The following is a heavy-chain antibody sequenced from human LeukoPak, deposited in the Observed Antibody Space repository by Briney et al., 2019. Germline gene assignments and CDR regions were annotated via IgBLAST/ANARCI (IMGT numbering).Heavy chain of an antibody. Sequence: GGSLRLSCAASGFTFTNYWMSWVRQAPGKGLELVANIKQDRSEKYYVDSVKGRFTIFRDNAKNSLYLQMNSLRAEDTAVYYCARVSPVSGYLTDYWGQGTLVTVSS. CDR2: IKQDRSEK. CDR3: ARVSPVSGYLTDY. V-gene: IGHV3-7*01. J-gene: IGHJ4*02. D-gene: IGHD3-22*01. CDR1: GFTFTNYW.